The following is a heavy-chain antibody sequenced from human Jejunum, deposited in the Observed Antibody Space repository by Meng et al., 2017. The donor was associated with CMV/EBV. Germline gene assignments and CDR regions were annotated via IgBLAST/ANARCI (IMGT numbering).Heavy chain of an antibody. CDR3: GDPPSDY. CDR2: INQDGSEK. Sequence: SCAASGFTFNRFWMTWVRQAPGKGLEWVANINQDGSEKNYVDSVEGRFTISRDNAENSLYLQMNSLRAEDTAVYYCGDPPSDYWGHGTKVTVSS. CDR1: GFTFNRFW. J-gene: IGHJ4*01. V-gene: IGHV3-7*01.